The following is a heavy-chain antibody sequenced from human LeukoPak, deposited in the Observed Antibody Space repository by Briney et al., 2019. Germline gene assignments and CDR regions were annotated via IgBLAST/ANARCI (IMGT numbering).Heavy chain of an antibody. Sequence: GGSLRLSCAASGFTFSSYWMSWVRQAPGKGLEWVSVIYSGGSTYYADSVKGRFTISRDNSKNTLYPQMNSLRAEDTAVYYCARGVDLAAAVNYFDYWGQGTLVTVSS. CDR1: GFTFSSYW. CDR3: ARGVDLAAAVNYFDY. D-gene: IGHD6-13*01. CDR2: IYSGGST. V-gene: IGHV3-53*01. J-gene: IGHJ4*02.